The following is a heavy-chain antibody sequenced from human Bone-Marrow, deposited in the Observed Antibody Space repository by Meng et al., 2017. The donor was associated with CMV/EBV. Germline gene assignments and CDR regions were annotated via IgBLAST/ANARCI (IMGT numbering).Heavy chain of an antibody. D-gene: IGHD2-2*01. CDR1: SSSYY. CDR2: IYYSGST. V-gene: IGHV4-39*01. J-gene: IGHJ5*02. CDR3: ARSYDGRIVVVPAAKSWFDP. Sequence: SSSYYWGWIRQPPGKGLEWIGSIYYSGSTYYNPSLKSRVTISVDTSKNQFSLKLSSVTAADTAVYYCARSYDGRIVVVPAAKSWFDPWGQGTLVTVSS.